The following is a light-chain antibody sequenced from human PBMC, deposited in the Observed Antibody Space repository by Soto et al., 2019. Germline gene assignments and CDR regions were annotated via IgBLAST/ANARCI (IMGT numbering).Light chain of an antibody. Sequence: DIVLTQTRLSSPVTLGQPASISCRSSQSLVHIDGNTYFNWLQQRPGQPPRLLIYKISNRFPGVPDRFSGSGAGTDFTLKISRVEDEDVGVYYCMQATQSYTFGQGTRLEIK. V-gene: IGKV2-24*01. CDR3: MQATQSYT. J-gene: IGKJ2*01. CDR1: QSLVHIDGNTY. CDR2: KIS.